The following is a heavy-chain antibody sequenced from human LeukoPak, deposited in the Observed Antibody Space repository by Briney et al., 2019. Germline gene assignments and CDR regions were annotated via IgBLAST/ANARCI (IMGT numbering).Heavy chain of an antibody. D-gene: IGHD3-22*01. CDR2: MNPDGSEK. CDR3: ARVRSFFYDDSGYYYPKYYFDY. Sequence: GGSLRLSCAASGFTFSSYSMNWVRQAPGKGLEWVANMNPDGSEKHYVDSVKGRFTISRDNAKNSLFLQMNSLRAEDTAVYFCARVRSFFYDDSGYYYPKYYFDYWGQGALVTVSS. J-gene: IGHJ4*02. V-gene: IGHV3-7*01. CDR1: GFTFSSYS.